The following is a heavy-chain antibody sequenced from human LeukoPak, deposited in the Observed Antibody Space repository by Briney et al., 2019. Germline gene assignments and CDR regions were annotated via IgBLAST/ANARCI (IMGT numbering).Heavy chain of an antibody. CDR1: GFTFRSYG. D-gene: IGHD3-3*01. J-gene: IGHJ4*02. V-gene: IGHV3-48*01. Sequence: GGSLRLSCAASGFTFRSYGMNWVRQAPGKGLEWVSYISSSGSTVYYADSVKGRFTISRDNAKSSLYLQMNSQRVEDTAAYYCARVNYDFWFWGQGTLVTVSS. CDR3: ARVNYDFWF. CDR2: ISSSGSTV.